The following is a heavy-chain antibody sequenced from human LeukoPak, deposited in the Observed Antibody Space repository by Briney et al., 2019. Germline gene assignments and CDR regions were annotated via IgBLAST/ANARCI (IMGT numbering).Heavy chain of an antibody. V-gene: IGHV1-46*01. CDR1: GYTFTSYY. J-gene: IGHJ4*02. CDR2: INLSGGST. Sequence: ASVKVSCKASGYTFTSYYMHWVRQAPGRGLEWMGIINLSGGSTSYAQKFQGRVTMTRETSTSTVYMELSSLRSEDTGVYYCARWDEYTYGQPQGGSLDYWGQGTLVIVSS. D-gene: IGHD5-18*01. CDR3: ARWDEYTYGQPQGGSLDY.